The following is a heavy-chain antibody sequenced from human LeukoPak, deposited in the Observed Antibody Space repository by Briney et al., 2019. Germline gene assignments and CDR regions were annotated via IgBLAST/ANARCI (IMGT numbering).Heavy chain of an antibody. CDR1: GGSISSSSYY. D-gene: IGHD3-22*01. Sequence: SETLSLTCTVSGGSISSSSYYWGWIRQPPGKGLEWIGSIYYGGSTYYNPSLKSRVTISVDTSKNQFSLKLSSVTAADTAVYYCARQVTMIVVVITGDAFDIWGQGTMVTVSS. CDR2: IYYGGST. J-gene: IGHJ3*02. V-gene: IGHV4-39*01. CDR3: ARQVTMIVVVITGDAFDI.